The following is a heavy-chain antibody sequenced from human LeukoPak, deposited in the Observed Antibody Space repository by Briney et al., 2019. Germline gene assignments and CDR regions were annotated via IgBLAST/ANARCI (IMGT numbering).Heavy chain of an antibody. J-gene: IGHJ4*02. CDR1: GFTFSSYG. D-gene: IGHD3-3*01. Sequence: GGSLRLSCAASGFTFSSYGMHWVRQAPGKGLEWVAFIRYDGSNKYYADSVKGRFTISRDNSKNTLYLQMNSLRVEDTAVYYCAKGERFLEWLLDFDYWGQGTLVTVSS. CDR2: IRYDGSNK. CDR3: AKGERFLEWLLDFDY. V-gene: IGHV3-30*02.